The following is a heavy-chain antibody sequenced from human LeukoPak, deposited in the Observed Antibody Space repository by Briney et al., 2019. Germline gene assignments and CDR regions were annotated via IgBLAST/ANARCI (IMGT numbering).Heavy chain of an antibody. Sequence: SQTLSLTCTVSGGSISSGGYYWSWIRQHPGKGLEWIGYIYYSGSTYYNPSLKSRVTISVDTSKNQFPLKLSSVTAADTAVYYCATSSSSSWFDPWGQGTLVTVSS. CDR2: IYYSGST. V-gene: IGHV4-31*03. D-gene: IGHD6-13*01. CDR1: GGSISSGGYY. CDR3: ATSSSSSWFDP. J-gene: IGHJ5*02.